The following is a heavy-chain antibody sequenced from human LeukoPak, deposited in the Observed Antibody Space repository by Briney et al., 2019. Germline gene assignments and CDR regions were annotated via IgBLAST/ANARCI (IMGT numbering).Heavy chain of an antibody. V-gene: IGHV4-39*07. J-gene: IGHJ4*02. CDR1: GGSISSSSYY. CDR3: ARDGLAAAGHDY. CDR2: IYYSGST. Sequence: SETLSLTCTVSGGSISSSSYYWGWIRQPPGQGLEWIGSIYYSGSTYYNPSLKSRVAISVDTSKNQFSLKLSSVTAADTAVYYCARDGLAAAGHDYWGQGTLVTVSS. D-gene: IGHD6-13*01.